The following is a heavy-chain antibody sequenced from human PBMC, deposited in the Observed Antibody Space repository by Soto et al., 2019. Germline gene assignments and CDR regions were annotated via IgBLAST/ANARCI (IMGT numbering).Heavy chain of an antibody. CDR1: AGCISSYY. V-gene: IGHV4-4*07. D-gene: IGHD6-13*01. CDR2: SYTSAST. J-gene: IGHJ5*02. CDR3: PRDSPYSSSWYGCDYYWFDP. Sequence: SETLSRTCTVSAGCISSYYWRWIRQPAGKRLEWMGPSYTSASTNYNPSLKSRVTMSVDTSKNQFSLKLSSVTAADTAVYYCPRDSPYSSSWYGCDYYWFDPSRKPTLGTVSS.